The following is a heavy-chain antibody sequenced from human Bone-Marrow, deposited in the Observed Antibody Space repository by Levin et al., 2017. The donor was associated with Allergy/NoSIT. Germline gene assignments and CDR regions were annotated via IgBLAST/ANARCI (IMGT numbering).Heavy chain of an antibody. CDR2: LYTSGNT. V-gene: IGHV3-53*01. Sequence: GGSLRLSCVASGFSVSSRYMSWVRQAPGKGLDWVSVLYTSGNTDYAVSVQGRFTISRDNFKKTVFLQMNNLRAEDTAIYYCATSVAGRRTTAFDVWGQGTLVTVSP. J-gene: IGHJ3*01. CDR3: ATSVAGRRTTAFDV. D-gene: IGHD6-19*01. CDR1: GFSVSSRY.